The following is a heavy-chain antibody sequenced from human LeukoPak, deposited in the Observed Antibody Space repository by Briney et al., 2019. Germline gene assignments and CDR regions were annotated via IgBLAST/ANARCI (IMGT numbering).Heavy chain of an antibody. CDR1: GFTFSSYW. D-gene: IGHD4-17*01. Sequence: PGGSLRLSCAASGFTFSSYWMNWVRQAPGKGLEWVANIKQDGSEKYYVDSVKGRLTISRDNAKNSLYLQMNSLRAEDTAVYYCAREKDDHGDPGPLDAWGQGDLVTVSS. J-gene: IGHJ5*02. CDR2: IKQDGSEK. CDR3: AREKDDHGDPGPLDA. V-gene: IGHV3-7*01.